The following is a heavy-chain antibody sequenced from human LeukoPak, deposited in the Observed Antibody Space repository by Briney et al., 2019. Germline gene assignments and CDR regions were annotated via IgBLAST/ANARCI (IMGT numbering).Heavy chain of an antibody. V-gene: IGHV4-34*01. Sequence: SETLSLTCAVYGGSFSGYYWSWIRQPPGKGLEWIGEINHSGSTNYNPSLKSRVTISVDTSKNQFSLKLSSVTAADTAVYYCARGPTNPDAFDIWGQGTMVTVSS. CDR3: ARGPTNPDAFDI. D-gene: IGHD5-12*01. CDR1: GGSFSGYY. CDR2: INHSGST. J-gene: IGHJ3*02.